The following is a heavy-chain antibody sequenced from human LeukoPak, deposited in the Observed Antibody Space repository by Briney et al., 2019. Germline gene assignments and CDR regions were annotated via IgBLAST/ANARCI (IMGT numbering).Heavy chain of an antibody. CDR3: ARRRRYCSGGSCPYEAFDI. V-gene: IGHV4-4*07. CDR2: IYTSGST. J-gene: IGHJ3*02. D-gene: IGHD2-15*01. Sequence: SETLSLTCTVSGGSISSYYWSWIRQPAGKGLEWIGRIYTSGSTNYNPSLKSRVTISVDTSKNQFSLKLSSATAADTAVYYCARRRRYCSGGSCPYEAFDIWGQGTMVTVSS. CDR1: GGSISSYY.